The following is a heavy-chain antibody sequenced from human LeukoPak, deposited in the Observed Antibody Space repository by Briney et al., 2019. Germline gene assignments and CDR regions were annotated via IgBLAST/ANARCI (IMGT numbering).Heavy chain of an antibody. CDR3: ARRLGHCSGGSCYSGFDY. CDR2: INPNSGGT. V-gene: IGHV1-2*02. D-gene: IGHD2-15*01. Sequence: GESLKISCQGSGYLFTNSWIGWVRQMPGKGLEWMGWINPNSGGTNYAQKFQGRVTMTRDTSTSTVYMELSSLTSDDTAVYYCARRLGHCSGGSCYSGFDYWGQGTLVTVSS. J-gene: IGHJ4*02. CDR1: GYLFTNSW.